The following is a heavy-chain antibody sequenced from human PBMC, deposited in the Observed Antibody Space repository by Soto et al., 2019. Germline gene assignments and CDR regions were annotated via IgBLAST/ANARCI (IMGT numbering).Heavy chain of an antibody. Sequence: QVQLVQSGAEVKKPGASVKVSCKASGYTFSTYDINWVRQATGQGLEWMGWMTPNSGNPGYAQKFQGRVTMTRDTSITTAYMELSSLRSEDTAVYFCARAIRDQLLSDNWGQGTLVTVSS. CDR2: MTPNSGNP. CDR1: GYTFSTYD. CDR3: ARAIRDQLLSDN. D-gene: IGHD2-2*01. V-gene: IGHV1-8*01. J-gene: IGHJ4*02.